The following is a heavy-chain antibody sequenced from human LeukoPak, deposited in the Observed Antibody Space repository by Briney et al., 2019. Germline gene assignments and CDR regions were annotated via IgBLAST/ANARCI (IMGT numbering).Heavy chain of an antibody. CDR2: MNPNSGNT. CDR1: GYTFTSYD. J-gene: IGHJ6*03. D-gene: IGHD3-9*01. Sequence: ASVKVSCKASGYTFTSYDINWVRQATGQGLEWMGWMNPNSGNTGYAQKFQGRVTMTRNTSISTAYMELSSLRSEDTAVYYCARGAAGYDILTGYDYYYYMDVWGKGTTVTVSS. V-gene: IGHV1-8*01. CDR3: ARGAAGYDILTGYDYYYYMDV.